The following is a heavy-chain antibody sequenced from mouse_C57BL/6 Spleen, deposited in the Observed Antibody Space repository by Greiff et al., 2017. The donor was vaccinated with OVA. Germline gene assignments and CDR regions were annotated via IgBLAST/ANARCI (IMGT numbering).Heavy chain of an antibody. CDR1: GFTFTDYY. D-gene: IGHD1-1*01. J-gene: IGHJ1*03. Sequence: EVKLMESGGGLVQPGGSLSLSCAASGFTFTDYYMSWVRQPPGKALEWLGFIRNKANGYTTEYSASVKGRFTIPRDNSQNILYLQMNALRAEDSANYYCERYTYGGSHWYFDVWGTGTTVTVSS. V-gene: IGHV7-3*01. CDR3: ERYTYGGSHWYFDV. CDR2: IRNKANGYTT.